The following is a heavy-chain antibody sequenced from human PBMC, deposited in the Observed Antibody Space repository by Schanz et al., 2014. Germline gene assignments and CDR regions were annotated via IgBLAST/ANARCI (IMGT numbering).Heavy chain of an antibody. D-gene: IGHD6-19*01. Sequence: QVQLVQSGADVKKPGSSVRVSCKASGGTFSRLTFSWVRQAPGQGLEWMGWISAYNGHTDYAQKLQGRVTMTADTSTSTAYMELRSLRSDDTAVYYCARGGYSSGWYDRDIAHFDYWGQGTLVTVSS. V-gene: IGHV1-18*01. J-gene: IGHJ4*02. CDR1: GGTFSRLT. CDR3: ARGGYSSGWYDRDIAHFDY. CDR2: ISAYNGHT.